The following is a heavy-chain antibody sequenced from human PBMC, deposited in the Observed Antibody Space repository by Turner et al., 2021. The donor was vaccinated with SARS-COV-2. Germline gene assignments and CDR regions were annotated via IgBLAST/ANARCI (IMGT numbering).Heavy chain of an antibody. J-gene: IGHJ6*02. D-gene: IGHD2-21*02. V-gene: IGHV4-39*01. CDR3: ASPVVVTATPNYYGMDV. CDR2: IYYSGST. Sequence: QLQLQESGPGLVKPSETLSLTCTVSGGSISSSSFHWGWSRRPPGKGLEWIGNIYYSGSTYYNPSLKSRVTISVDTSKNQFSLKLGSVTAADTAVYYCASPVVVTATPNYYGMDVWGQGTTVTVSS. CDR1: GGSISSSSFH.